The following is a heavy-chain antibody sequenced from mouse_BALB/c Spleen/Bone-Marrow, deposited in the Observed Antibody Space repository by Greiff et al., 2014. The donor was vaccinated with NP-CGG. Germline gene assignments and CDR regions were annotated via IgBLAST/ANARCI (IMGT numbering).Heavy chain of an antibody. CDR3: ARRDGNYAWFAY. CDR1: GYAFTNYL. Sequence: VQLQQSGAELVRPGTSVKVSCKASGYAFTNYLIEWVKQRPGQGLEWIWVINPGSGGTNYNEKFKGKATLTADKSSSTAYMQLSSLTSDDSAVYFCARRDGNYAWFAYWGQGTLVTVSA. J-gene: IGHJ3*01. CDR2: INPGSGGT. V-gene: IGHV1-54*03. D-gene: IGHD2-1*01.